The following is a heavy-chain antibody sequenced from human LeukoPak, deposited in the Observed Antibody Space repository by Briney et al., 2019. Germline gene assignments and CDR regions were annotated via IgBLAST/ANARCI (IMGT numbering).Heavy chain of an antibody. J-gene: IGHJ5*02. CDR1: GFTFSDYY. V-gene: IGHV3-11*04. D-gene: IGHD3-22*01. CDR2: ISSSGSTI. Sequence: AGGSLRLSCAASGFTFSDYYMSWIRQAPGKGLGWVSYISSSGSTIYYADSVKGRFTISRDNAKNSLYLQMNSLRAEDTAVYYCARDYDSSGYYNNWFDPWGQGTLVTVSS. CDR3: ARDYDSSGYYNNWFDP.